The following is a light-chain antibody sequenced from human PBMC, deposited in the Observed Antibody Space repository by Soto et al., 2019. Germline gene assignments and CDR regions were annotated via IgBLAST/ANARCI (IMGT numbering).Light chain of an antibody. V-gene: IGKV3-20*01. CDR3: QQYGSSFT. CDR1: QSVRSNY. J-gene: IGKJ3*01. Sequence: EIVLTQSPGTLSLSPGERATLSCRASQSVRSNYLAWYQQKPGQAPRLLIYGASSRATGIPDRFSGSGSGTDFTLTISRLEPEDLAVYYCQQYGSSFTFGPGTKVDIK. CDR2: GAS.